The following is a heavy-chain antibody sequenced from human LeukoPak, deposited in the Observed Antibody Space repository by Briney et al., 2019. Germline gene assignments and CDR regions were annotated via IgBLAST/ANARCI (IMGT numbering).Heavy chain of an antibody. V-gene: IGHV3-30*04. CDR2: ISYGGSNK. J-gene: IGHJ4*02. CDR3: ALGGYFDWLSFDY. D-gene: IGHD3-9*01. Sequence: GGSLRLSCAASGFTFSSYAMHWVRQAPGKGLEWVAVISYGGSNKYYADSVKGRFTISRDNSKNTLYLQMNSLRAEDTAVYYCALGGYFDWLSFDYWGQGTLVTVSS. CDR1: GFTFSSYA.